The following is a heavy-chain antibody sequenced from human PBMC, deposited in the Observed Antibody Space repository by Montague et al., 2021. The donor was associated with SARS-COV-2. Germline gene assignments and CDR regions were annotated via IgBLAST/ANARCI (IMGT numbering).Heavy chain of an antibody. CDR2: IYYSGST. Sequence: SETLSLTCTVSGGSITSSSYYWGWIRQPPGKGLEWIGSIYYSGSTYYNPSHKSRVTISVDTSKNQFSLKLSSVTAADTAVYYCARLAPDSGSPNGYYYNGMDVWGQGTTVTVSS. CDR1: GGSITSSSYY. CDR3: ARLAPDSGSPNGYYYNGMDV. V-gene: IGHV4-39*01. J-gene: IGHJ6*02. D-gene: IGHD1-26*01.